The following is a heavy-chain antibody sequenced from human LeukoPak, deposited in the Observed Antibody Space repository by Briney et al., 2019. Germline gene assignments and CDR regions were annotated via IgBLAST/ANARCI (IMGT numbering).Heavy chain of an antibody. CDR3: ARQEYYYDSSGYFYQ. D-gene: IGHD3-22*01. Sequence: SETLSLTCTVSGGSISSYYWSWIRQPPGKGLEWIGYIYYSGSTNSNPSLKSRVTLSVDTSKNRFSLKLSSVTAADTAVYYCARQEYYYDSSGYFYQWGQGTLVTVSA. V-gene: IGHV4-59*08. J-gene: IGHJ4*02. CDR1: GGSISSYY. CDR2: IYYSGST.